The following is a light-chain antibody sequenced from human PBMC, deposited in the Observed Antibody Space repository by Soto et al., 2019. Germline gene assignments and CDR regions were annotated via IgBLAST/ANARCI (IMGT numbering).Light chain of an antibody. Sequence: DIVMTQSPDSLAVSLGERANINCKSSQSVLYSSNNKNYLAWYQQKPGQPPKLLIYWASTRESGVPDRFSGRGSGTDFTLTISSLQAEDVAVYYCQQYYRPWTFGQGTKVEIK. CDR1: QSVLYSSNNKNY. J-gene: IGKJ1*01. V-gene: IGKV4-1*01. CDR3: QQYYRPWT. CDR2: WAS.